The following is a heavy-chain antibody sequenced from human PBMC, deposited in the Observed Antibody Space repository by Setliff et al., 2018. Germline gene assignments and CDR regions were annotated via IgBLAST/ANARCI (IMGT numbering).Heavy chain of an antibody. Sequence: SETLSLTCTVSGGSISSPSYFWGWVRQPPGKEMEWIATIYYSGSSYYNPSLKSRLTISVDTSKNLFSLKLSSVATADTAVYYCARHYGGGYKHFDYWGQGTLVTVSS. CDR3: ARHYGGGYKHFDY. J-gene: IGHJ4*02. D-gene: IGHD5-12*01. CDR2: IYYSGSS. CDR1: GGSISSPSYF. V-gene: IGHV4-39*01.